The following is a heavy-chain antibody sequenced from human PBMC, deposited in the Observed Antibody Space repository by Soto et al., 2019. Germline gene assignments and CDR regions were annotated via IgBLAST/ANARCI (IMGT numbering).Heavy chain of an antibody. D-gene: IGHD2-8*01. CDR2: IIPIFGTA. Sequence: SVKVSCKASGGTFSSYAISWVRQAPGQGLEWMGGIIPIFGTANYAQKFQGRVTITADESTSTAYMELSSLRSEDTAVYYCARVGAIVLMVYAIGGDAFDIWGQGTMVTVSS. CDR1: GGTFSSYA. CDR3: ARVGAIVLMVYAIGGDAFDI. J-gene: IGHJ3*02. V-gene: IGHV1-69*13.